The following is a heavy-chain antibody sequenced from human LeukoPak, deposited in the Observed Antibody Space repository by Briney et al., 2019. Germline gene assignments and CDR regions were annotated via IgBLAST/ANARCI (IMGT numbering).Heavy chain of an antibody. Sequence: GGSLRLSCAASGFTFSSYAVSWVRQAPGKGLEWVSAISGSGGSTYYADSVKGRFTISRDNSKNTLYLQMNSLRAEDTAVYYCAKDKTRYCSSTSCRYFDAFDIWGQGTMVTVSS. CDR3: AKDKTRYCSSTSCRYFDAFDI. CDR1: GFTFSSYA. J-gene: IGHJ3*02. CDR2: ISGSGGST. V-gene: IGHV3-23*01. D-gene: IGHD2-2*01.